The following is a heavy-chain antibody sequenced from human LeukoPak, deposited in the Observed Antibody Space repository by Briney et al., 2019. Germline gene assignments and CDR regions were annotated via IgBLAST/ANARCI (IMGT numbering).Heavy chain of an antibody. CDR2: IYYSGST. V-gene: IGHV4-31*03. Sequence: SQTLSLTCTVSGGSISSGGYYWSWIRQHPGKGLEWIGYIYYSGSTNYNPSLKSRVTISVDTSKNQFSLKLSSVTAADTAVYYCARFRGSSWYNWFDPWGQGTLVTVSS. CDR1: GGSISSGGYY. CDR3: ARFRGSSWYNWFDP. J-gene: IGHJ5*02. D-gene: IGHD6-13*01.